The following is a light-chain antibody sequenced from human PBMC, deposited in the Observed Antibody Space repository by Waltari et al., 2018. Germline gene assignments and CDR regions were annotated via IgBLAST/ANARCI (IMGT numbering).Light chain of an antibody. CDR2: GAS. Sequence: EIVMTQSPATLYVSPGKTATFSCRASQSVSNNLAWYQHKPGQAPRLLISGASTRASGVPARFSGSGSGTEFTLTISSLQSEDSAVYYCQQYNVWPPSTFGQGTKLEIK. CDR3: QQYNVWPPST. V-gene: IGKV3-15*01. CDR1: QSVSNN. J-gene: IGKJ2*02.